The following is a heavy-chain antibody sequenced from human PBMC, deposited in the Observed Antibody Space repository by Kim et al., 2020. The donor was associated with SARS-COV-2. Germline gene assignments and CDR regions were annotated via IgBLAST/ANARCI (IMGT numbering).Heavy chain of an antibody. CDR1: GFTFSSYA. CDR2: ISYDGSNK. J-gene: IGHJ4*02. Sequence: GGSLRLSCAASGFTFSSYAMHWVRQAPGKGLEWVAVISYDGSNKYYADSVKGRFTISRDNSKNTLYLQMNSLRVEDTAVYYCARDGSGYYASYYLDYWGQGTLVTVSS. D-gene: IGHD3-22*01. CDR3: ARDGSGYYASYYLDY. V-gene: IGHV3-30*04.